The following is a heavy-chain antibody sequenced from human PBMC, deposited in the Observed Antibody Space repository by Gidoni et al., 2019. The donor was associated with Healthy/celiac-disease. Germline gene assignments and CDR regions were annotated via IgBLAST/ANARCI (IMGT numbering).Heavy chain of an antibody. CDR2: ISSSSSYI. CDR1: GFTFSSYS. J-gene: IGHJ4*02. Sequence: EVKLVESGGGLVKPGGSLRHSGAASGFTFSSYSMNWVRQAPGKGLEWVSSISSSSSYIYYADSVKGRFTISRDNAKNSLYLQMNSLRAEDTAVYYCARDSSRGWYNYWGQGTLVTVSS. CDR3: ARDSSRGWYNY. D-gene: IGHD6-19*01. V-gene: IGHV3-21*01.